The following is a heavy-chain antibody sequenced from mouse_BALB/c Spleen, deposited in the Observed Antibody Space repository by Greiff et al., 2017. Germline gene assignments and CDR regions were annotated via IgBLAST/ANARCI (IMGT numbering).Heavy chain of an antibody. CDR1: GFTFSSFG. D-gene: IGHD2-14*01. V-gene: IGHV5-17*02. CDR2: ISSGSSTI. J-gene: IGHJ1*01. Sequence: EVQRVESGGGLVQPGGSRKLSCAASGFTFSSFGMHWVRQAPEKGLEWVAYISSGSSTIYYADTVKGRFTISRDNPKNTLFLQMTSLRSEDTAMYYCARSPYYRYSYWYFDVWGAGTTVTVSS. CDR3: ARSPYYRYSYWYFDV.